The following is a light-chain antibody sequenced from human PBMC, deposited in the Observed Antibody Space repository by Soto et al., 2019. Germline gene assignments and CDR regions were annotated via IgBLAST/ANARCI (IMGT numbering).Light chain of an antibody. J-gene: IGLJ1*01. Sequence: QSALTQPASLSGSPVQSITISCTGTSSDICAYYYFSWFQQHPGKSPKLMISEVNNRPAGFSNRFYGSKSGNTAYLTISGLPVEDEAEYFCLSFTTTXTHVVGTGTKVXV. CDR1: SSDICAYYY. V-gene: IGLV2-14*01. CDR3: LSFTTTXTHV. CDR2: EVN.